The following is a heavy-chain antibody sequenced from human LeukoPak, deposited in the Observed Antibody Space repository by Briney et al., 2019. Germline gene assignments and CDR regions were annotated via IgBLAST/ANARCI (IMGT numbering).Heavy chain of an antibody. J-gene: IGHJ4*02. V-gene: IGHV3-30*04. CDR1: GFTFSSFE. Sequence: GGSLRLSCAASGFTFSSFEMNWVRQAPGKGLEWVAVISYDGSNKYYADSVKGRFTISRDNSKNTLYLQMNSLRAEDTAVYYCARVSPNTVTTLQYFDYWGQGTLVTVSS. CDR2: ISYDGSNK. CDR3: ARVSPNTVTTLQYFDY. D-gene: IGHD4-17*01.